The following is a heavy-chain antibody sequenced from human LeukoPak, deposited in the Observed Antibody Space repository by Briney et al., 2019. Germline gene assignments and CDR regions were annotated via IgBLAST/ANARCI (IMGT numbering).Heavy chain of an antibody. Sequence: PGGSLRLSCAASGFTFSSYSMNWVRQAPGKGLEWVSSISSSSSYIYYADSVKGRFTISRDNAKNSLYLQMNSLRAEDTAVYYCARDSQIQSRGFDYWGQGTLVTVSS. CDR2: ISSSSSYI. J-gene: IGHJ4*02. CDR3: ARDSQIQSRGFDY. V-gene: IGHV3-21*01. CDR1: GFTFSSYS. D-gene: IGHD5-18*01.